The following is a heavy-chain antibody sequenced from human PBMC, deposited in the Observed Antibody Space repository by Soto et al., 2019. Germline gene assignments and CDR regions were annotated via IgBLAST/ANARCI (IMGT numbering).Heavy chain of an antibody. CDR1: GFTFSSCT. Sequence: VGSLRLSCAASGFTFSSCTMHWVRQAAGKGLEWVSSIDPSSSYIYYADSLKGRFTISRDNAKNSLYLQMNSLRDEDTAVYYCARDLGTGYFRSGMDVWGQGTTVTVSS. CDR3: ARDLGTGYFRSGMDV. J-gene: IGHJ6*02. V-gene: IGHV3-21*01. D-gene: IGHD3-9*01. CDR2: IDPSSSYI.